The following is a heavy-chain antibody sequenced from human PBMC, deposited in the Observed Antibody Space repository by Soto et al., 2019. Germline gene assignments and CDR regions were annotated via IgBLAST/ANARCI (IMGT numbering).Heavy chain of an antibody. Sequence: EVQLLESGGGLVQPGGSLRLSCAASGFTFNNYAMTWVRQAPGKGLEWVSAISGGGDTTSYADSVKGRFTVSRDGSKNTLYLQMSSLRAEDPALYYCAKGRGGSGSLTPRVDFWGQGTLVTVS. CDR2: ISGGGDTT. V-gene: IGHV3-23*01. D-gene: IGHD3-10*01. CDR3: AKGRGGSGSLTPRVDF. CDR1: GFTFNNYA. J-gene: IGHJ4*02.